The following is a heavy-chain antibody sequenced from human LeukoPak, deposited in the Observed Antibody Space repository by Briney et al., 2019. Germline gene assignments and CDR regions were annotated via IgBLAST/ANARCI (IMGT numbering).Heavy chain of an antibody. CDR1: GFTFSSYA. Sequence: GGSLRLSCAASGFTFSSYAMSWVRQAPWKGQEWVSAISGSGGSTYYADSVKGRFTISRDNSKNTLYLQMNSLRAEDTAVYYCAKNRLTVMNPSDYWGQGTLVTVSS. D-gene: IGHD4-17*01. CDR3: AKNRLTVMNPSDY. J-gene: IGHJ4*02. CDR2: ISGSGGST. V-gene: IGHV3-23*01.